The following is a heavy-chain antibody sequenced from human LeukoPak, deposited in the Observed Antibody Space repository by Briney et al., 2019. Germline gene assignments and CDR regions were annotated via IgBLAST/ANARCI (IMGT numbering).Heavy chain of an antibody. Sequence: GGSLRLSCAASGFTFTRFEMHWVRQAPGQGLEWVSCISSSGSTMYYADSVKGRFTISRDNAKHSLYLQMNSLRAEDTAVYYCARGTSGSYWGQGTLVTVSS. V-gene: IGHV3-48*03. CDR3: ARGTSGSY. CDR1: GFTFTRFE. D-gene: IGHD1-26*01. CDR2: ISSSGSTM. J-gene: IGHJ4*02.